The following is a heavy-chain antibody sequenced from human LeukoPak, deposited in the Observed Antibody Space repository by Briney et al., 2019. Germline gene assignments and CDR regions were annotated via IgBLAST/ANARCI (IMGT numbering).Heavy chain of an antibody. Sequence: GGSLRLSCAASGFSFSSYDMSWVRQAPGRGPEWVSSINPAGTKMNYADSVKGRFTISRDNDKKSVFLQMNNLSAEDTAVYYCARDQGGSWGQGTLVIVSS. CDR1: GFSFSSYD. V-gene: IGHV3-21*01. D-gene: IGHD3-16*01. CDR2: INPAGTKM. J-gene: IGHJ4*02. CDR3: ARDQGGS.